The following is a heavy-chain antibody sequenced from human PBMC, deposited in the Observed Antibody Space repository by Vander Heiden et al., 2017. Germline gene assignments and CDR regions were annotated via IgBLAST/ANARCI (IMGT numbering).Heavy chain of an antibody. D-gene: IGHD2-15*01. Sequence: EVQLVQSGAEVKKPGASLRISCKGFGYSFTTYWISWVRQMPGKGLEWIGSVDPSDSFSNYSPSFQGHVTISTDKSISTAYLQWSSLRASDTAMYYCARGQAASDPWGQGTLVTVSS. J-gene: IGHJ5*02. V-gene: IGHV5-10-1*03. CDR2: VDPSDSFS. CDR3: ARGQAASDP. CDR1: GYSFTTYW.